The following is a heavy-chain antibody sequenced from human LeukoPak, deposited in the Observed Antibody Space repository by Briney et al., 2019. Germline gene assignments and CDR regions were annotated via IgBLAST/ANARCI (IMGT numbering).Heavy chain of an antibody. V-gene: IGHV5-51*01. J-gene: IGHJ5*02. Sequence: GESLNISCQGSGYSFTSYRIGWVRQIPREGRGWMGIIYPGDSDTRYSPSFQGQVTISADKSISTAYLQWSSLKASDTAMYYCARHRAIGVRGVPWVGPNWFDPWGQGTLVTVSS. CDR3: ARHRAIGVRGVPWVGPNWFDP. D-gene: IGHD3-10*01. CDR2: IYPGDSDT. CDR1: GYSFTSYR.